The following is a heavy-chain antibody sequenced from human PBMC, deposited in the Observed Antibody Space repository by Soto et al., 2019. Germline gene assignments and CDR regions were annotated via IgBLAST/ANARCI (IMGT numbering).Heavy chain of an antibody. CDR3: AKEHMSVAGSTEHYFDY. D-gene: IGHD6-19*01. V-gene: IGHV3-30*18. J-gene: IGHJ4*02. Sequence: QVQLVESGGGVVQPGRSLRLSCAASGFTFSSYGTHWVRQAPGTGLEWVAVISYDGSNKYYSDSVKGPFTISRDNTKHTLYVQMNSLRAEDTAVYYCAKEHMSVAGSTEHYFDYWGQGTLVTVSA. CDR1: GFTFSSYG. CDR2: ISYDGSNK.